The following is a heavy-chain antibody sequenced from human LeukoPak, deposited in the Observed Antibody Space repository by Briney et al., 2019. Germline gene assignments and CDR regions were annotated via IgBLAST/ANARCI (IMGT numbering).Heavy chain of an antibody. CDR1: GFTFSSYG. CDR3: AKDQYDFWSGYRPSLSDAFDI. Sequence: PGGSLRLSCAASGFTFSSYGMHWVRQAPGKGLEWVAFIRYDGSNKYYADSVKGRFTISRDNSKNTLYLQMNSLRAEDTAVYYCAKDQYDFWSGYRPSLSDAFDIWGQGTMVTVSS. D-gene: IGHD3-3*01. V-gene: IGHV3-30*02. J-gene: IGHJ3*02. CDR2: IRYDGSNK.